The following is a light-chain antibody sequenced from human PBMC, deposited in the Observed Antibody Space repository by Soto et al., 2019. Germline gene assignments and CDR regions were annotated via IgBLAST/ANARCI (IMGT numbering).Light chain of an antibody. CDR3: SSFTSSTTLDV. CDR2: EVS. Sequence: QSALTQPASVSGSPGQSITISCTGTSSDVGKYNFVSWYQQYPGKAPKLIIYEVSNRPSGVPNRFSGSKSGNTASLTISGLQAEDEADYYSSSFTSSTTLDVFGTGTKLTVL. CDR1: SSDVGKYNF. J-gene: IGLJ1*01. V-gene: IGLV2-14*01.